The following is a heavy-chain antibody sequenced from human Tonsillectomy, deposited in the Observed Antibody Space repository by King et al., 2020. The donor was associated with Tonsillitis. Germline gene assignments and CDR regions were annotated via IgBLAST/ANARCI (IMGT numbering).Heavy chain of an antibody. CDR1: GGSMSAYY. CDR3: ARDYGSGTYYKRPLTY. J-gene: IGHJ4*02. V-gene: IGHV4-59*01. CDR2: IYYRGTT. Sequence: VQLQESGPGLVKPSETLSLTCTVSGGSMSAYYWSWSRQPPGKPLEWVGYIYYRGTTKYYASLKVRGTISADPAENQFSLKLTSVTAAATAVYYCARDYGSGTYYKRPLTYWGQGTLVTVSS. D-gene: IGHD3-10*01.